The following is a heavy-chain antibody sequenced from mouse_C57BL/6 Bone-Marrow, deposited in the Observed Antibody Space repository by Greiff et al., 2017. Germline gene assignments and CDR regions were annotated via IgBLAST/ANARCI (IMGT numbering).Heavy chain of an antibody. CDR2: ISNLAYSI. CDR3: ARGGTGYFDY. D-gene: IGHD3-3*01. CDR1: GFTFSDYG. V-gene: IGHV5-15*01. Sequence: EVTVVESGGGLVQPGGSLKLSCAASGFTFSDYGMAWVRLAPRKGPAREAFISNLAYSIYYEDTVTGRFTISRENAKNTLYLDMSSLRSEDTAMYYCARGGTGYFDYWGQGTTLTVSS. J-gene: IGHJ2*01.